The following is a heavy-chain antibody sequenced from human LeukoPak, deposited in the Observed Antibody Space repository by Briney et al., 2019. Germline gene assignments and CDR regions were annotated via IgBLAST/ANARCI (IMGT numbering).Heavy chain of an antibody. CDR1: GYTFTNYD. J-gene: IGHJ3*02. Sequence: ASVKVSCKASGYTFTNYDINWVRQAPGQGLEWMGIINASGGSTKYAKRFQGRVTMTRDTSTSAVYMEVSSLRSEDTAVYYCATNGPGDGFDIWGQGTMVTVSS. CDR2: INASGGST. V-gene: IGHV1-46*01. CDR3: ATNGPGDGFDI.